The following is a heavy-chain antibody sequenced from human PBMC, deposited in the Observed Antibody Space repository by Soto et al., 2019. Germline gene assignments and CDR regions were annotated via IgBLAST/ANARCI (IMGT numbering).Heavy chain of an antibody. D-gene: IGHD3-16*01. J-gene: IGHJ4*02. CDR1: GYTFTNFG. Sequence: QVHLVQSGAEVKKPGASVKVSCTASGYTFTNFGISWVRQAPGQGLEWMGWISAYNGNTNYAQKFQGRVTMTTDTSTSTAYMELRSRRLVDTVVYYCARGGTPFDYWGQGTLVIGSS. V-gene: IGHV1-18*01. CDR3: ARGGTPFDY. CDR2: ISAYNGNT.